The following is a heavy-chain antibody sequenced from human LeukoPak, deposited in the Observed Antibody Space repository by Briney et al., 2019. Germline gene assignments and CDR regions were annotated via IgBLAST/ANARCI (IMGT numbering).Heavy chain of an antibody. Sequence: PSETLSLTCTVSGGSISSYHWSWIRQTPGKGLEWIGDSYYSGSTNYNPSLKSRVTISVDTSKNQFSLRLSSVTATDSAVYYCARHYGSGSSGGARRWFDPWGQGTLVTVSS. CDR3: ARHYGSGSSGGARRWFDP. J-gene: IGHJ5*02. V-gene: IGHV4-59*08. CDR1: GGSISSYH. D-gene: IGHD3-10*01. CDR2: SYYSGST.